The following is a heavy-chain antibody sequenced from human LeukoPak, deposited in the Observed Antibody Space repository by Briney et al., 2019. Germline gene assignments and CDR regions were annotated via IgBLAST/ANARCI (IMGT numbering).Heavy chain of an antibody. CDR1: GFTFSSYE. J-gene: IGHJ4*02. CDR2: ISSSGSTI. CDR3: ARSPTIPYYFDY. Sequence: VGSLRLSCAASGFTFSSYEMNWVRQAPGKGLEWVSYISSSGSTIYYADSVKGRFTISRDNAKNSLYLQMNSLRAEDTAVYYCARSPTIPYYFDYWGQGTLVTVSS. V-gene: IGHV3-48*03. D-gene: IGHD2-2*01.